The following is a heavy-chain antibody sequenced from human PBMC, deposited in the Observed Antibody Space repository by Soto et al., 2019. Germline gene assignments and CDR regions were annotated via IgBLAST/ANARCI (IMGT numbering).Heavy chain of an antibody. J-gene: IGHJ4*02. CDR1: GFTFSNHG. CDR3: GRGSATSQPVAFDY. D-gene: IGHD2-2*01. Sequence: GGSLRLSCAASGFTFSNHGMHWVRQAPGKGLEWAAFIWYDGSNEYYGDSVKGRFTISRDNSKNTLYLQMNSLRAEDTAVYYCGRGSATSQPVAFDYWGQGTLVTVYS. CDR2: IWYDGSNE. V-gene: IGHV3-33*01.